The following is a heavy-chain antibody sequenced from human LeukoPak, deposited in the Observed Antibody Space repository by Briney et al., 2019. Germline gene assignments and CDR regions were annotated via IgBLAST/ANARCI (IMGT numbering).Heavy chain of an antibody. CDR1: GFTFSSFS. D-gene: IGHD2-8*01. CDR2: ISSGSSYI. J-gene: IGHJ4*02. V-gene: IGHV3-21*04. CDR3: ARSRYCTNGICSYFDY. Sequence: GGSLRLSCAPSGFTFSSFSMNWVRQAPGKGLEWVSSISSGSSYIFHADSVRGRFTISRDNAKDSLYLQMNSLRAEDTAVYYCARSRYCTNGICSYFDYWGQGILVTVSS.